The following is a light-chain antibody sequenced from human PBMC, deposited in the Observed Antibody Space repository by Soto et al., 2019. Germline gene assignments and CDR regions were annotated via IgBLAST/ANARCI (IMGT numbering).Light chain of an antibody. CDR3: QQYADWPLT. CDR1: RTIGTN. CDR2: KTS. J-gene: IGKJ4*01. V-gene: IGKV3-15*01. Sequence: IVMTQSPATVSVSPGESTSLSCRASRTIGTNLGWYQQKPGQAPRLLISKTSNRATGVPARFSGSGSGTEFTLTITSLQSEDIAVYYCQQYADWPLTFGGGTKVDIQ.